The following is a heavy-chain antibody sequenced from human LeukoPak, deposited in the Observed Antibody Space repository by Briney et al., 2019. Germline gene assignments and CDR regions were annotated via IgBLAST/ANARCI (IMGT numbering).Heavy chain of an antibody. CDR3: ARDPLSSSSFDL. D-gene: IGHD6-13*01. V-gene: IGHV3-11*04. CDR1: GFTFSDYY. J-gene: IGHJ4*02. CDR2: ISSSGSTI. Sequence: GGSLRLSFAASGFTFSDYYMSWIRQAPGKGLEWGSYISSSGSTIYYADSVKGRFTISRDNAKNSLYLQMNSLRAEHTAVYYCARDPLSSSSFDLWGQGTLVTVSS.